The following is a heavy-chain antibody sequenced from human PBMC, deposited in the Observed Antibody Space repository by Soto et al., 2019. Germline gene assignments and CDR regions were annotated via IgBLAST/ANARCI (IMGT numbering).Heavy chain of an antibody. CDR2: IYPGDSDT. V-gene: IGHV5-51*01. CDR3: AIPADYGGNSRFDF. CDR1: GYAFSSYW. D-gene: IGHD4-17*01. Sequence: GESLKISCQGSGYAFSSYWIAWVRQMPGKGLEWMGIIYPGDSDTRYSPSFQGQVTISADKSISTAYLQWSSLKASDTAMYYCAIPADYGGNSRFDFWGQGTLVTVSS. J-gene: IGHJ4*02.